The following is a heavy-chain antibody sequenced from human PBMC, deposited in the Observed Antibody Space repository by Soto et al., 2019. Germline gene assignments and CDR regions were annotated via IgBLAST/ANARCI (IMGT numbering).Heavy chain of an antibody. CDR3: AKDIARIAVAGSAFDI. Sequence: EVQLVESGGGLVQPGRSLRLSCAASGFTFDDYAMHWVRQAPGKCLEWVSGISWNSGSIGYADSVKGRFTISRDNAKNSLYLQMNSLRAEDTALYYCAKDIARIAVAGSAFDIWGQGTMVTVSS. CDR2: ISWNSGSI. CDR1: GFTFDDYA. J-gene: IGHJ3*02. V-gene: IGHV3-9*01. D-gene: IGHD6-19*01.